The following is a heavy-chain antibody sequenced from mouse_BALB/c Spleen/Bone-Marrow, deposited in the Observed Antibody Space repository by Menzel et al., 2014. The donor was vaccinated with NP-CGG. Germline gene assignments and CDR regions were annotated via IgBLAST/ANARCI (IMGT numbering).Heavy chain of an antibody. CDR2: IWGDGTT. J-gene: IGHJ4*01. D-gene: IGHD2-10*02. Sequence: QVQLQQSGPGLVSPSQSLSITCTVSGFSLTDYGINWVRQPPGKGLEWLGMIWGDGTTDYNSALRSRLSINKDSSRSQVFLKMNSLQTDDTARYYCAREKYGNYYAMGYWGQGTSVTVSS. V-gene: IGHV2-6-7*01. CDR3: AREKYGNYYAMGY. CDR1: GFSLTDYG.